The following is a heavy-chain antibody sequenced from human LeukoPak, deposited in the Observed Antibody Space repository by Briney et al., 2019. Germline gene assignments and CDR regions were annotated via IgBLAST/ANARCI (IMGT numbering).Heavy chain of an antibody. V-gene: IGHV3-20*04. CDR2: IHWKVAST. D-gene: IGHD1-7*01. J-gene: IGHJ4*02. CDR1: GFTFDNHC. Sequence: GGSLRLSCAASGFTFDNHCTTSVRQDPGKWLESVSGIHWKVASTAYADSVKGRFTISRDNAKTSLYLQMNSLRAEDTALYYCARAGLYNWNYEGTTYFDFWGEGTLVTVSA. CDR3: ARAGLYNWNYEGTTYFDF.